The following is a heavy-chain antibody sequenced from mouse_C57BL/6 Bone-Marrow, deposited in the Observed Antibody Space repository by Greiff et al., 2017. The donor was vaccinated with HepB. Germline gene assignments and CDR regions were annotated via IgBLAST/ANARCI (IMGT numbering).Heavy chain of an antibody. CDR2: INSDGGST. Sequence: DVKLVESGGGLVQPGESLKLSCESNEYEFPSHDMSWVRKTPEKRLELVAAINSDGGSTYYPDTMERRFIISRDNTKKTLYLQMGSLRSEDTALYYCARFDGYYWYFDAWGTGTTVTVSS. D-gene: IGHD2-3*01. V-gene: IGHV5-2*01. CDR1: EYEFPSHD. J-gene: IGHJ1*03. CDR3: ARFDGYYWYFDA.